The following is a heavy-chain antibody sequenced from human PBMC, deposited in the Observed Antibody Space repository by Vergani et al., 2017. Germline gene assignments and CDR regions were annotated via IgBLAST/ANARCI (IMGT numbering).Heavy chain of an antibody. CDR3: ARDGLGYCSSTSCYRDYYYYMDV. CDR2: IIPIFGTA. CDR1: GGTFSSYA. D-gene: IGHD2-2*02. J-gene: IGHJ6*03. V-gene: IGHV1-69*06. Sequence: QVQLVQSGAEVKKPGSSVKVSCKASGGTFSSYAISWVRQAPGQGLEWMGGIIPIFGTANYAQKLQGRVTMTTDTSTSTAYMELRSLRSDDTAVYYCARDGLGYCSSTSCYRDYYYYMDVWGKGTTVTVSS.